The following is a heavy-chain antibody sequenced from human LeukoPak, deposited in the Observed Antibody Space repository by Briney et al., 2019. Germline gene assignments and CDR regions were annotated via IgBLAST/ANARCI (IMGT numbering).Heavy chain of an antibody. J-gene: IGHJ3*02. D-gene: IGHD3-22*01. CDR3: YYYDSSGYEVDI. V-gene: IGHV4-39*01. Sequence: SETLSLTCTVSGGSISSSSYYWGWIRQPPGKGLEWIGSIYYSGSTYYNPSLKSRVTISVDTSKNQFSLKLSSVTAADTAVYYCYYYDSSGYEVDIWGQETMVTVSS. CDR1: GGSISSSSYY. CDR2: IYYSGST.